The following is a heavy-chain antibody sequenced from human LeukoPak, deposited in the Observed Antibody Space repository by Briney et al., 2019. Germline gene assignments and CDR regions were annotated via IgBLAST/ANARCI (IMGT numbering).Heavy chain of an antibody. V-gene: IGHV4-38-2*02. D-gene: IGHD4-17*01. CDR2: MYHSGST. CDR1: GYSISRAYY. Sequence: SETLSLTCTVSGYSISRAYYWGWIRQSPGKGLEWIGNMYHSGSTYYNPALKSRVTISIDTSKNQFSLKLSSVTAADTAIYYCARRAGSYGDYYYFDYWGQGTLITVSS. J-gene: IGHJ4*02. CDR3: ARRAGSYGDYYYFDY.